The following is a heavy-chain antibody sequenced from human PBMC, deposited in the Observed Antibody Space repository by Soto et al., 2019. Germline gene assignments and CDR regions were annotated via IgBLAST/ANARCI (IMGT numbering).Heavy chain of an antibody. Sequence: PSQTLSLTCAISGDSVSSDSAAWNWIRQSPSRGLEWLGRTYYRSKWYNDYAVSVKSRITINPDTSKSQFSLQLNSVTPEDTAVYYCARGSPFSSSPQFDYWGQGTLVTVSS. V-gene: IGHV6-1*01. CDR3: ARGSPFSSSPQFDY. CDR2: TYYRSKWYN. J-gene: IGHJ4*02. CDR1: GDSVSSDSAA. D-gene: IGHD6-6*01.